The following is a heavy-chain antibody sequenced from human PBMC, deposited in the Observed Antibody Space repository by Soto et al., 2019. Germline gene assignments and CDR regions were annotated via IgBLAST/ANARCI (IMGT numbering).Heavy chain of an antibody. V-gene: IGHV4-31*03. CDR3: ARGVKVVVPAAISY. Sequence: QVQLQESGPGLVKPSQTLSLTCTVSGGSISSGGYYWSWIRQHPGKGLEWIGYIYYSGSTYYNPSLKSRVTISVDTSKNQSSLKLSSVTAADTAVYYCARGVKVVVPAAISYWGQGTLVTVSS. CDR1: GGSISSGGYY. J-gene: IGHJ4*02. D-gene: IGHD2-2*02. CDR2: IYYSGST.